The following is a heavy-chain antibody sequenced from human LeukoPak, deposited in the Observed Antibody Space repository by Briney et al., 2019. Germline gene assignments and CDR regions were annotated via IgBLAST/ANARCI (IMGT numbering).Heavy chain of an antibody. D-gene: IGHD3-10*01. V-gene: IGHV4-59*12. CDR1: GGSISSYY. Sequence: SETLSLTCTVSGGSISSYYWNWIRQPPGKGLEWIGFIYYSGSTNYNPSLKSRVTISVDTSKNQFSLKLSSVTAADTAVYYCARRTLLWFGELLKDAFDIWGQGTMVTVSS. CDR2: IYYSGST. J-gene: IGHJ3*02. CDR3: ARRTLLWFGELLKDAFDI.